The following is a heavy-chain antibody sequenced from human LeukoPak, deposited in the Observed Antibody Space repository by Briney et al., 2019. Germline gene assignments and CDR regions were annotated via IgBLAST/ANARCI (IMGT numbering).Heavy chain of an antibody. J-gene: IGHJ6*03. D-gene: IGHD4-17*01. CDR3: TRGTYGDYLYYYYYMDV. CDR2: IRSKAYGGTT. V-gene: IGHV3-49*04. CDR1: GFTVSSNH. Sequence: GGSLRLSCAASGFTVSSNHMSWVRQAPGKGLEWVGFIRSKAYGGTTEYAASVKGRFTISGDDSKSIAYLQMNSLKTEDTAVYYCTRGTYGDYLYYYYYMDVWGKGTTVTVSS.